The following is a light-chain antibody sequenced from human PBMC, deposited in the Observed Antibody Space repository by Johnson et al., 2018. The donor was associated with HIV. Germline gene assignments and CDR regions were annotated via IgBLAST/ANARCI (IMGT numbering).Light chain of an antibody. CDR2: ENN. Sequence: QSVLTQPPSVSAAPGQNITISCSGGSSNIGNNYVSWYQHLPRTAPKLLIYENNTRPSGIPDRFSGSKSGTSATLGITGLQTGDEADYYCATWDSSLSGGVFGTGTKVTVL. J-gene: IGLJ1*01. CDR3: ATWDSSLSGGV. V-gene: IGLV1-51*02. CDR1: SSNIGNNY.